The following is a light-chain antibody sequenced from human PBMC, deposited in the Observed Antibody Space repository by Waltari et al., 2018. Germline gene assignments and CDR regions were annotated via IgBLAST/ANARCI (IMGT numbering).Light chain of an antibody. CDR1: QSVSSSF. CDR3: QQYGSSPVT. Sequence: EIVLTQSPGTLSLSPGERATLSCRASQSVSSSFLAWYQQKPGQAPRLLISVASRRATGIPDRFSGSGSGTDFILTISRLEPEDFAVYCQQYGSSPVTFGQGTKLEIK. CDR2: VAS. J-gene: IGKJ2*01. V-gene: IGKV3-20*01.